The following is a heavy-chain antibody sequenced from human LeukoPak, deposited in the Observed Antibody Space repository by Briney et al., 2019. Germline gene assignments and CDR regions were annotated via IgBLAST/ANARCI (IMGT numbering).Heavy chain of an antibody. CDR1: GFTFSSYA. D-gene: IGHD6-19*01. CDR3: AKRGSSGWTFDY. V-gene: IGHV3-23*01. CDR2: ISGIGGST. J-gene: IGHJ4*02. Sequence: GGSLRLSCAASGFTFSSYAMSWVRQAPGKGLEWVSAISGIGGSTYYADSVRGRFTISRDNSKNTLYLQMNSLRAEDTAVYYCAKRGSSGWTFDYWGQGALVTVSS.